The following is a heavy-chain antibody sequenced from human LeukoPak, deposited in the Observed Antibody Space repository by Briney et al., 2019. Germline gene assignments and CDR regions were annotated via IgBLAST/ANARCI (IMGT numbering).Heavy chain of an antibody. CDR2: INPQSGGT. Sequence: ASVKVSCKTSGFHFFAYYIQWVRQAPGQGLEWMGWINPQSGGTTYSQKFQDRATLTSDASIRTAYMELRRLTSDDTAVYYCATDPGHSGMDYWGLGSLVTVSS. CDR1: GFHFFAYY. J-gene: IGHJ4*02. D-gene: IGHD3-10*01. CDR3: ATDPGHSGMDY. V-gene: IGHV1-2*02.